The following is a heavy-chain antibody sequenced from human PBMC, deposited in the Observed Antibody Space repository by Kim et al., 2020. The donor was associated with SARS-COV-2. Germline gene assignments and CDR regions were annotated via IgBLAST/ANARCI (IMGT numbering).Heavy chain of an antibody. CDR2: INPNSGGT. Sequence: ASVKVSCKASGYTFTGYYMHWVRQAPGQGLEWMGWINPNSGGTNYAQKFQGRVTMTRDTSISTAYMELSRLRSDDTAVYYCASRAGANTGRFGYWGQGTLVTVSS. J-gene: IGHJ4*02. V-gene: IGHV1-2*02. D-gene: IGHD1-26*01. CDR3: ASRAGANTGRFGY. CDR1: GYTFTGYY.